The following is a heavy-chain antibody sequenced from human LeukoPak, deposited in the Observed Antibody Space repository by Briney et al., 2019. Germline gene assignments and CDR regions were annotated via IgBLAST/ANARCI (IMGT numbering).Heavy chain of an antibody. CDR3: ARHASVDGNWPRPLDY. Sequence: PAETLSLTCTVSGGSISSSPYYWGWLRQPPGKGREWIGNIYYSGSTYYNGTLRTRVTISVDASKNQFTLKLTSVTAADTAVDYCARHASVDGNWPRPLDYWGQGSLVTVSS. CDR1: GGSISSSPYY. V-gene: IGHV4-39*01. CDR2: IYYSGST. D-gene: IGHD6-19*01. J-gene: IGHJ4*02.